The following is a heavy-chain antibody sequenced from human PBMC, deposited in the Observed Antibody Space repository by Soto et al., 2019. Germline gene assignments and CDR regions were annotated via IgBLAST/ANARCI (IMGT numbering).Heavy chain of an antibody. CDR2: IKQDGSEK. Sequence: GGSLRLSCAASGFTFSSYWMSWVRQAPGKGLEWVANIKQDGSEKYYVDSVKGRFTISRDNAKNSLYLQMNSLRAEDTAVYYCARDPHPSYYYDSSGYYAFDIWGQGTMVTVSS. J-gene: IGHJ3*02. D-gene: IGHD3-22*01. CDR1: GFTFSSYW. V-gene: IGHV3-7*01. CDR3: ARDPHPSYYYDSSGYYAFDI.